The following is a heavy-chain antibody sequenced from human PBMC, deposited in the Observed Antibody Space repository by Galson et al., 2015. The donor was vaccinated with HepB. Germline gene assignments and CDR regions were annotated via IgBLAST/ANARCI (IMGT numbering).Heavy chain of an antibody. V-gene: IGHV3-64D*06. CDR2: ISSSGGQK. CDR1: RFAFSDYA. J-gene: IGHJ3*02. D-gene: IGHD3-3*01. CDR3: VKSLPFLEWSGAFDI. Sequence: SLRLSCAASRFAFSDYAMHWVRQAPGKGLESVSAISSSGGQKYYADSVKGRFTVSRDNSKNTLYLQMSSLRTDDSALYYCVKSLPFLEWSGAFDIWGQGTMVTVSS.